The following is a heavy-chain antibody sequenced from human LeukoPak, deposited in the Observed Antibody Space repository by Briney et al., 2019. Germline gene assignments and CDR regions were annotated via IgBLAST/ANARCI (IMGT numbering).Heavy chain of an antibody. Sequence: SETLSLTCTVSGDSISGYYWSWLRQPPGKGLEWIGHIYYTGSTNYNPSLRSRLTISLDTSTSQFSLRLSSVTAADTAVYYCARHKPTGSYPLELWGQGTLVTVSS. V-gene: IGHV4-59*08. CDR2: IYYTGST. CDR1: GDSISGYY. CDR3: ARHKPTGSYPLEL. D-gene: IGHD3-10*01. J-gene: IGHJ4*02.